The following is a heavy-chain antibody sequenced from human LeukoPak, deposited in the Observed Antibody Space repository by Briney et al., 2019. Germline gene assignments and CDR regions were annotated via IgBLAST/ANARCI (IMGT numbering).Heavy chain of an antibody. V-gene: IGHV4-59*08. Sequence: SETLSLTCTVSGRSISSYYWSWIRQPPGKGLEWIGYIYYSGSTNYNPSLKSRVTISVDTSKNQFSLKLSSVTAADTAVYYCARHLFADYWGQGTLVTVSS. J-gene: IGHJ4*02. D-gene: IGHD2-21*01. CDR3: ARHLFADY. CDR2: IYYSGST. CDR1: GRSISSYY.